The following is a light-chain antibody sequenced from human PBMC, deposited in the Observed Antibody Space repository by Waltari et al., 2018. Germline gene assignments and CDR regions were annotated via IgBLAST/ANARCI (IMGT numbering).Light chain of an antibody. CDR1: QSILYRSSNRNA. V-gene: IGKV4-1*01. CDR3: QQYYNAPLT. Sequence: DIVMTQSPDSLAVSLGERATINCTSSQSILYRSSNRNASAWYQQKPGQPPKLLFFWAATRESGAPDRFSVSGSGTDFTLTISSLQAEDVAVYYCQQYYNAPLTFGGGTKVEIK. J-gene: IGKJ4*01. CDR2: WAA.